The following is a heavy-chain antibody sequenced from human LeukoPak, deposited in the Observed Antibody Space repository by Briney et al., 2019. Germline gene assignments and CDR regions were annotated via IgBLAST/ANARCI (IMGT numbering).Heavy chain of an antibody. V-gene: IGHV5-51*01. Sequence: EALQISSNGSGYSSTSDWTGWGRHMPRKGRVWMGMIYPNGSDTRYNPSFQRQVTISADKSMSTAYLQWSCLNAADTAMYYRWRYNWNEVGEYWGQGTMVSVS. CDR2: IYPNGSDT. CDR1: GYSSTSDW. J-gene: IGHJ4*02. CDR3: WRYNWNEVGEY. D-gene: IGHD1-1*01.